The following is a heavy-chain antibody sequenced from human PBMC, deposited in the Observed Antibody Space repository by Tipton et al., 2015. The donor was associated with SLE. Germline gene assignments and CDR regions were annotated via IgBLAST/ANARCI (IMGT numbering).Heavy chain of an antibody. D-gene: IGHD3-3*01. Sequence: SLRLSCAASGFRFDDSAMHWVRQAPGKGLEWVSGVSWDSGIIAYADSVKGRFTISRDNANNSLYLQMNSLRAEDTALYYCARAGNDFWSGYRPYFFDYWGQEALVTVSS. J-gene: IGHJ4*02. CDR2: VSWDSGII. CDR3: ARAGNDFWSGYRPYFFDY. V-gene: IGHV3-9*01. CDR1: GFRFDDSA.